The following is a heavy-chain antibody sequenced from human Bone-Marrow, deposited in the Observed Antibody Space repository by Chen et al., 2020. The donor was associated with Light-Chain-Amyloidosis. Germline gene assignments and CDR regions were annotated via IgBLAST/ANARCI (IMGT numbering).Heavy chain of an antibody. CDR3: AKRPPYPSIYGMDV. CDR1: GVTFSSYA. D-gene: IGHD2-21*01. V-gene: IGHV3-23*04. Sequence: VQLVESGGGLVKPGGSLRLSCVASGVTFSSYAMSWVRQAPGKGLEWVSGISGSGGSTYYADSVKGRFTISRDNSKNTLYLQMNSLRAEDTAVYYCAKRPPYPSIYGMDVWGQGTTVTVSS. CDR2: ISGSGGST. J-gene: IGHJ6*02.